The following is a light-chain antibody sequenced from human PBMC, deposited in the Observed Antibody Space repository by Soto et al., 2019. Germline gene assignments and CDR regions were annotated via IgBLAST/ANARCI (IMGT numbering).Light chain of an antibody. CDR1: TTDIDNYDS. V-gene: IGLV2-18*01. CDR2: DVN. CDR3: RLYSSNCSLI. J-gene: IGLJ1*01. Sequence: QSALTQPHSVSGSPGKSVTISCTATTTDIDNYDSVSWYQQAPGTAPKLILYDVNNRPSGAPYRFSGSTSGNTASLTISGLQADDETDYFCRLYSSNCSLIFGPGTKVTFL.